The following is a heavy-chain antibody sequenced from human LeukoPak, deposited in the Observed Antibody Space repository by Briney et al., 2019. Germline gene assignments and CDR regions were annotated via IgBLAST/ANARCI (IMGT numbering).Heavy chain of an antibody. CDR1: GGSISSSDW. J-gene: IGHJ4*02. D-gene: IGHD1-26*01. V-gene: IGHV4-4*02. Sequence: GSLRLSCTVSGGSISSSDWWSWVRQPPGKGLEWLGQIYYSGSTNYNPSLKSRVTISVDKSKNQFSLKLSSVTAADTAVYYCARVSGSYFDYWGQGTLVTVSS. CDR2: IYYSGST. CDR3: ARVSGSYFDY.